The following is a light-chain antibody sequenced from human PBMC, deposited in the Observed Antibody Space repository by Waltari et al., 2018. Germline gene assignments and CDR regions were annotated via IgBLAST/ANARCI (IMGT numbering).Light chain of an antibody. CDR1: SSNIGDNY. V-gene: IGLV1-47*01. CDR3: AAWDDSLSGWV. J-gene: IGLJ3*02. CDR2: RNN. Sequence: QSVLTQLPSASGTPGQGVTISCSGSSSNIGDNYVYWYQQFPGTSPKLLIHRNNQRPPGVPSRFSGSKSGTSAFLVISGLRSEDEADYHCAAWDDSLSGWVFGGGTKVTVL.